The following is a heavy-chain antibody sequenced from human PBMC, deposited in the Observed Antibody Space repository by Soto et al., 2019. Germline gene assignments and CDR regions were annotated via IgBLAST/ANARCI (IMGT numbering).Heavy chain of an antibody. CDR2: INPNSGGT. CDR1: GYTFTGYY. J-gene: IGHJ6*02. CDR3: AREWGKRITISGVVIPARYYYYGMDV. D-gene: IGHD3-3*01. V-gene: IGHV1-2*02. Sequence: GASVKVSCKASGYTFTGYYMHWVRQAPGQGLEWMGWINPNSGGTNYAQKFQGRVTMTRDTSISTAYMELSRLRSDDTAVYYCAREWGKRITISGVVIPARYYYYGMDVWGQGTTVTVSS.